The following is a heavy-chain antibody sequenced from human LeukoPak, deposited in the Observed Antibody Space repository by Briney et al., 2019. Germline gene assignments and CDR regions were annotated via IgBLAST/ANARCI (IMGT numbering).Heavy chain of an antibody. CDR3: AKEALAELRYFDWLSPGDYYYGMDV. J-gene: IGHJ6*02. CDR2: ISYDGSNK. V-gene: IGHV3-30*18. D-gene: IGHD3-9*01. CDR1: GFTFSSYG. Sequence: GGSLRLSCAASGFTFSSYGMKWVRQAPGKGREGVAVISYDGSNKYYADSVKGRFTISRDNSKNTLYLQMNSLRAEDTAVYYCAKEALAELRYFDWLSPGDYYYGMDVWGQGTTVTVSS.